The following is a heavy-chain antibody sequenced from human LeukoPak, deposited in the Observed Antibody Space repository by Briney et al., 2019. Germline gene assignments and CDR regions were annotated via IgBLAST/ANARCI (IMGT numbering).Heavy chain of an antibody. J-gene: IGHJ3*02. CDR3: ARDHRITIFGVDTPEGMAFDI. CDR1: GGTFSSYA. V-gene: IGHV1-69*05. CDR2: IIPIFGTA. D-gene: IGHD3-3*01. Sequence: SVKVSCKASGGTFSSYAISWVRQAPGQGLEWMGGIIPIFGTANYAQKFQGRVTITTDEPTSTAYMELSSLRSEDTAVYYCARDHRITIFGVDTPEGMAFDIWGQGTMVTVSS.